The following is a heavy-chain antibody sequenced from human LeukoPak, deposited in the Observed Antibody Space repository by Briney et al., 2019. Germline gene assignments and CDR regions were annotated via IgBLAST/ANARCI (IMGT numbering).Heavy chain of an antibody. Sequence: ASVKVSCKASGYTFTSYYMHWVRQAPGQGLEWMGIINPSGGSTSYAQKFQGRVTMTRDTSTSTVYIELSSLRSEDTAVYYCARSGGTTVTTSGEDYWGQGTLVTVSS. CDR3: ARSGGTTVTTSGEDY. CDR1: GYTFTSYY. D-gene: IGHD4-17*01. CDR2: INPSGGST. V-gene: IGHV1-46*01. J-gene: IGHJ4*02.